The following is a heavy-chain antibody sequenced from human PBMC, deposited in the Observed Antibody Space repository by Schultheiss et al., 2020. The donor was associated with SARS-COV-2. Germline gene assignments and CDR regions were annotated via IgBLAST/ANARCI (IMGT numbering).Heavy chain of an antibody. D-gene: IGHD2/OR15-2a*01. CDR2: IYYSGTT. Sequence: SQTLSLTCTVSGGSISSGGYYWSWIRQHPGKGLEWIGYIYYSGTTYYNPSLKSRVTISVDTSKNQFSLKVTSVTAADTAVYYCARLLHFYETSDYWGQGTRVTVSS. J-gene: IGHJ4*02. CDR1: GGSISSGGYY. V-gene: IGHV4-31*03. CDR3: ARLLHFYETSDY.